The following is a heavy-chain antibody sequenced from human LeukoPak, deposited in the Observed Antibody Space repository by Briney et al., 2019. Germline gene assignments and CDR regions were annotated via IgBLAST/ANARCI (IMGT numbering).Heavy chain of an antibody. Sequence: ASVKVSCKASGYTFTSYGISWVRQAPGQGLEWMGWISAYNGNTNYAQKLQGRVTMTTDTSTSTAYMELGSLRSDDTAVYYCARDAYYYDSSGGGGDYWGQGTLVTVSS. D-gene: IGHD3-22*01. V-gene: IGHV1-18*01. CDR2: ISAYNGNT. CDR3: ARDAYYYDSSGGGGDY. J-gene: IGHJ4*02. CDR1: GYTFTSYG.